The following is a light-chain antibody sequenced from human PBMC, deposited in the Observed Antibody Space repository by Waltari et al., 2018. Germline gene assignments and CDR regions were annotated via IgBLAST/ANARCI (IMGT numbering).Light chain of an antibody. CDR2: DAS. V-gene: IGKV3-11*01. J-gene: IGKJ1*01. CDR3: QHFISSLWT. Sequence: EIVLTQSPATLSLSPGERATLSCRASQSVSSYLAWYQQKPGQAPRLLIYDASNRATGIPARFSGTASGTDFTLIISRLEPADFATYYCQHFISSLWTFGQGTRVDI. CDR1: QSVSSY.